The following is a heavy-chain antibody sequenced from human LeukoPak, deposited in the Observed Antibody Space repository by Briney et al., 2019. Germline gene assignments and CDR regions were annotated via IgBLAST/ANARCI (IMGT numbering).Heavy chain of an antibody. CDR2: ISSSGSTI. Sequence: GGSLRLSCAASGFTFSSYEMNWVRQAPGKGLEWVSYISSSGSTIYYADSVKGRFTISRDNAKNSLYLQMNSLRAEDTAVYYCARILLWFGEPYDYWGQGTLVTVSS. CDR3: ARILLWFGEPYDY. V-gene: IGHV3-48*03. D-gene: IGHD3-10*01. CDR1: GFTFSSYE. J-gene: IGHJ4*02.